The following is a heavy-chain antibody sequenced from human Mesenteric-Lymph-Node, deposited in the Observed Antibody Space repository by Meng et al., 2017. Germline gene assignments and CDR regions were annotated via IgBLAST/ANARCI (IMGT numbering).Heavy chain of an antibody. CDR1: GYTLTELS. CDR3: ATDLGYCSSTSCLDY. D-gene: IGHD2-2*01. Sequence: ASVKVSCKVSGYTLTELSMHWVRQAPGKGLEWMGGFDPEDGETIYAQKFQGRVTMTEDTSTDTAYMELSSLRSEDTAVYYCATDLGYCSSTSCLDYWGQGTLVTGYS. J-gene: IGHJ4*02. V-gene: IGHV1-24*01. CDR2: FDPEDGET.